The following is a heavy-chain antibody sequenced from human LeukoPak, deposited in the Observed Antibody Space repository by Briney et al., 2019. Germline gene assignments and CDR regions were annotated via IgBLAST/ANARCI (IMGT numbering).Heavy chain of an antibody. Sequence: GGSLRLSCAASGFTFSSYAMGWVRQAPGKGLEWVSAVSGSGGTTHYADSVKGRFTISRDNSKNTLYLQMNSLRAEDTAVYYCAKDTQIAVAGSVDYWGQGTLVTVSS. V-gene: IGHV3-23*01. CDR3: AKDTQIAVAGSVDY. CDR2: VSGSGGTT. CDR1: GFTFSSYA. D-gene: IGHD6-19*01. J-gene: IGHJ4*02.